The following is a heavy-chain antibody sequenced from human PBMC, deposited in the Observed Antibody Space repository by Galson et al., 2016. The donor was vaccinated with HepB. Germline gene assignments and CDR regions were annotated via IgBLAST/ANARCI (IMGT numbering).Heavy chain of an antibody. Sequence: SVKVSCKASGYTFSFYYMHWVRQAPGQGLEWMGIINPTGGNFTSYAQKFQGRVTMTRDTSTTTVYMELSSLRYEDTAVYYCARGADSGYDLGDYWGQGTLGTVSS. CDR3: ARGADSGYDLGDY. J-gene: IGHJ4*02. CDR2: INPTGGNFT. CDR1: GYTFSFYY. D-gene: IGHD5-12*01. V-gene: IGHV1-46*01.